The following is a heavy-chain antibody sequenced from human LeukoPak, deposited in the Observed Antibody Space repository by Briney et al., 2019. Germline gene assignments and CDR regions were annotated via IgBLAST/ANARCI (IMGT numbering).Heavy chain of an antibody. J-gene: IGHJ6*04. V-gene: IGHV3-21*01. CDR1: GFTFSSFS. D-gene: IGHD3-3*01. CDR2: ISSSSSYI. CDR3: ARANFGVVIFPQDV. Sequence: PGGSLRLSCAASGFTFSSFSMNWVRQAPGKGLEWVSSISSSSSYIYYADSVKSRFTISRDNAKNSLYLQMNSLRAEDTAVYYCARANFGVVIFPQDVWGKGTTVTVSS.